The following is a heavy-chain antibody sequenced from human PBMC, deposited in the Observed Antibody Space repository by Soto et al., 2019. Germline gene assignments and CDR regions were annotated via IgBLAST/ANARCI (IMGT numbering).Heavy chain of an antibody. Sequence: GASVKVSCKASGYTFTSYDINWVRQATGQGLEWMGWMNPNSGNTGYAQKFQGRVTMTRNTSISTAYMELSSLRSEDTAVYYCARVPLNDYYDSSGYCDYWGQGTLVTVSS. CDR3: ARVPLNDYYDSSGYCDY. J-gene: IGHJ4*02. CDR1: GYTFTSYD. D-gene: IGHD3-22*01. V-gene: IGHV1-8*01. CDR2: MNPNSGNT.